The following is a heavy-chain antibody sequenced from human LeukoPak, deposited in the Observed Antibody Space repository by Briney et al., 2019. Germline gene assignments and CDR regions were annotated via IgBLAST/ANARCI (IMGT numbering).Heavy chain of an antibody. D-gene: IGHD1-26*01. J-gene: IGHJ3*02. Sequence: GASVKVSCKASGYTFTSYGISWVRQAPGQGLEWMGWISAYNGNTNYAQKLQGRVTMTTDTSTSTAYMELRSLRSDDTAVYYCASQEAVGASGAFDIWGQGTMVTVSS. CDR3: ASQEAVGASGAFDI. CDR2: ISAYNGNT. V-gene: IGHV1-18*01. CDR1: GYTFTSYG.